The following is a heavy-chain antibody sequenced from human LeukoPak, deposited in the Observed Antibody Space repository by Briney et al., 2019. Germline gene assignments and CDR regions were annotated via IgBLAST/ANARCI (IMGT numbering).Heavy chain of an antibody. Sequence: PGGSLRLSCAASGFTFSSYWMSWVRQAPGKGLEWVANIKQDGCEKYYVDSVKGRFTISRDNAKNSLYLQMNSLRAEDTAVYYCARDAARYGSGWYYDFWGQGTLVTVSS. D-gene: IGHD6-19*01. CDR3: ARDAARYGSGWYYDF. J-gene: IGHJ4*02. CDR1: GFTFSSYW. CDR2: IKQDGCEK. V-gene: IGHV3-7*03.